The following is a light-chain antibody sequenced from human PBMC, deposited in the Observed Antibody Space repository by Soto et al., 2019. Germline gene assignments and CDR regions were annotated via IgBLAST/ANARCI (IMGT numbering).Light chain of an antibody. CDR2: EVS. Sequence: QSVLTQPASVSGSPGQSITISCTGTSSDVGSYNLVSWYQQHPGKAPKLMIYEVSKRPSGVSNRFSGSKSGNTASLTFFGLQAEDEADYYCCSYAGSSTYVFGTGTKAPS. CDR3: CSYAGSSTYV. J-gene: IGLJ1*01. CDR1: SSDVGSYNL. V-gene: IGLV2-23*02.